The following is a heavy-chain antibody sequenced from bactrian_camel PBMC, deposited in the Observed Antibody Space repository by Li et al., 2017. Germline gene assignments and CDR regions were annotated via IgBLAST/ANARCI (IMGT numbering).Heavy chain of an antibody. D-gene: IGHD5*01. CDR3: IRSALGRCAGY. J-gene: IGHJ6*01. CDR2: IRADGSE. CDR1: GFVSNGCA. V-gene: IGHV3S53*01. Sequence: VQLVESGGGSVKAGGSLRLSCTDPGFVSNGCAMNWYRQAAGKQREWISTIRADGSESYDDSVKGRFTMSKDKAKDTVYLQMNSLKPEDTAMYSCIRSALGRCAGYWGQGTQVTVS.